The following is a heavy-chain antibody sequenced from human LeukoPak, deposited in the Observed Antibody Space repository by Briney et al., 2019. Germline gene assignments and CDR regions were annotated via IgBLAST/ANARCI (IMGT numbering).Heavy chain of an antibody. CDR1: GFTFSSYA. J-gene: IGHJ4*02. V-gene: IGHV3-23*01. CDR2: ISGSGGST. Sequence: GGSLRLSCAASGFTFSSYAMSWVRQAPGKGLEWVSAISGSGGSTYYADSVKGRFTISRDNSKNTLYLQMNSLRAKDTAVYYCARRGKNYYGSGSYYKSPSSYYFDYWGQGTLVTVSS. CDR3: ARRGKNYYGSGSYYKSPSSYYFDY. D-gene: IGHD3-10*01.